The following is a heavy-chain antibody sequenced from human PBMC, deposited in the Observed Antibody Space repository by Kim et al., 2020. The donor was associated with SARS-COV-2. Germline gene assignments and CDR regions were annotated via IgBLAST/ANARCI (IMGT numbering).Heavy chain of an antibody. CDR2: IYNSGST. CDR3: TSNLGYCSRTSCNDDY. CDR1: GGSISSSSYY. D-gene: IGHD2-2*03. J-gene: IGHJ4*02. Sequence: SETLSLTCSVSGGSISSSSYYWGWIRQPPGKGLEWIGSIYNSGSTYYNPSLRSRITISVDTSKNQFSLKLSSVTAADTAVYYCTSNLGYCSRTSCNDDYWGQGTLVTVSS. V-gene: IGHV4-39*01.